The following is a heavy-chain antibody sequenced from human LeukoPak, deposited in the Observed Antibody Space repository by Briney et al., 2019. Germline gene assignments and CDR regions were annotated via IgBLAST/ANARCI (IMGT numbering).Heavy chain of an antibody. D-gene: IGHD3-10*01. J-gene: IGHJ3*02. CDR3: ARAMKNYYGSGVDI. CDR2: ISSSGSGDNT. V-gene: IGHV3-23*01. CDR1: GVTLSSFA. Sequence: GGSLRLSCAASGVTLSSFAMSWARQAPGKGLEWVSGISSSGSGDNTYYADSVKGRFTISRDNAKNSLYLQMNSLRAEDTAVYYCARAMKNYYGSGVDIWGQGTMVTVSS.